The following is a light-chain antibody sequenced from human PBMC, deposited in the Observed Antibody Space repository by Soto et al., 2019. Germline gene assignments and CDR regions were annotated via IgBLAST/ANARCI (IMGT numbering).Light chain of an antibody. J-gene: IGKJ3*01. CDR2: GAS. CDR3: QQLQRTPFT. Sequence: QLTQSPSSLSASVGDRVTITCRASQDISRYLAWYQQRAGKAPKLLIYGASTLQSGVPSRFSGSGSGTEFTLTLSSLQPEDFATYHCQQLQRTPFTFGPGTPVDV. CDR1: QDISRY. V-gene: IGKV1-9*01.